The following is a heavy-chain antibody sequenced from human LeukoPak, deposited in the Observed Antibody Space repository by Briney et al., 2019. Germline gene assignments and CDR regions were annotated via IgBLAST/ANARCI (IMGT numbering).Heavy chain of an antibody. V-gene: IGHV3-23*01. CDR1: GFTFSSSA. CDR3: AKDLYDYVWGSYRPYYFDY. Sequence: GGSLRLSCAASGFTFSSSAMSWVRQAPGKGLEWVSAISGSGGSTYYADSVKGRFTISRDNSKNTLYLQMNSLRAEDTAVYYCAKDLYDYVWGSYRPYYFDYWGQGTLVTVSS. CDR2: ISGSGGST. J-gene: IGHJ4*02. D-gene: IGHD3-16*02.